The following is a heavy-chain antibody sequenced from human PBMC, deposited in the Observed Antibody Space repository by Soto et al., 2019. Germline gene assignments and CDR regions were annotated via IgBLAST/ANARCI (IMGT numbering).Heavy chain of an antibody. CDR1: GYNFSTYW. CDR2: IFPGDSDA. V-gene: IGHV5-51*01. D-gene: IGHD4-17*01. CDR3: ARRSIYGDYTIDY. Sequence: LGESLKISCQASGYNFSTYWIGWVRQMPGKGLEWMGIIFPGDSDATYSPSFQGQVTISVDRSISTAYVQWTSLEASDTAMYYCARRSIYGDYTIDYWGRGTLVTVSS. J-gene: IGHJ4*01.